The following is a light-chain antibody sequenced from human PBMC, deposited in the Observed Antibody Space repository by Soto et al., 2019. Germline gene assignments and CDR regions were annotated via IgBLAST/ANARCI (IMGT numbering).Light chain of an antibody. CDR3: QQRSNWPFT. CDR2: DTS. J-gene: IGKJ3*01. Sequence: VLTQSPVTLSLSPGERATLSCRASQTVSKYLAWYQQKPGQAPRLLIYDTSNRATGIPARFSGSGSGTDFTLTISGLQPEDFAVYYCQQRSNWPFTFGPGTTVDFK. CDR1: QTVSKY. V-gene: IGKV3-11*01.